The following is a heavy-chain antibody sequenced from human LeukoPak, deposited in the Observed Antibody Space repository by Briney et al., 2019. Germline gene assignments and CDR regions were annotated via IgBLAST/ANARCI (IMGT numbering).Heavy chain of an antibody. D-gene: IGHD3-16*01. CDR2: IYTSGST. Sequence: PSETLSLTCTVSGGSISSYYWSWIRQPAGKGLEWIGRIYTSGSTNYNPSLKSRVTMSVDTSKNQFSLKLSSVTAADTAVYYCARHGGVVGPIYLPDYWYFDLWGRGTLVTVSS. CDR1: GGSISSYY. J-gene: IGHJ2*01. V-gene: IGHV4-4*07. CDR3: ARHGGVVGPIYLPDYWYFDL.